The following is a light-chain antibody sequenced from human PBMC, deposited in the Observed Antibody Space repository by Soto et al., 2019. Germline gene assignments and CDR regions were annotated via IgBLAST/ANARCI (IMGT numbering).Light chain of an antibody. Sequence: QSALTQPASVSGSPGQSITISCTGTSSDVGYYDYVSWYLHHPGKAPKLIIYEVSHRPSGVSNRFSGSKSGNTASLSISGLQAEDEAHYYCSSYTSYTTVVFGGGTKLTVL. V-gene: IGLV2-14*01. CDR2: EVS. CDR3: SSYTSYTTVV. CDR1: SSDVGYYDY. J-gene: IGLJ2*01.